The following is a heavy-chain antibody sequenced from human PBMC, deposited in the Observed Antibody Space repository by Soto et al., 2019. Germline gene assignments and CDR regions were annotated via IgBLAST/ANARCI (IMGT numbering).Heavy chain of an antibody. CDR2: IIRIFGTP. Sequence: QVQLVQSGAEMKKPGSSVKVSCKASGGTFSSYAINWVRQAPGQGLEWMGGIIRIFGTPDYAQRFQGRVTITADESTSTAYMELSSLRSEDTAVYYCARQGSNEYYYYGMDVWGQGTTVTVSS. CDR1: GGTFSSYA. CDR3: ARQGSNEYYYYGMDV. D-gene: IGHD3-10*01. J-gene: IGHJ6*02. V-gene: IGHV1-69*12.